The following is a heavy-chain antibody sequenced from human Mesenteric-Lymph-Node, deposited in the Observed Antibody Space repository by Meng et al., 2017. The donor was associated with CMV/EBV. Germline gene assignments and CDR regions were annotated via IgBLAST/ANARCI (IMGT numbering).Heavy chain of an antibody. D-gene: IGHD2-2*01. V-gene: IGHV3-7*01. Sequence: TFSSHWMSWVRQAPGKGLEWVANIDQDGNKRYYVDSVRGRFSVSRDNAENSLFLQMSSLRAEDTAVYYCAREFLRYCTSTSCYSSFDYWGQGTLVTVSS. CDR1: TFSSHW. CDR3: AREFLRYCTSTSCYSSFDY. J-gene: IGHJ4*02. CDR2: IDQDGNKR.